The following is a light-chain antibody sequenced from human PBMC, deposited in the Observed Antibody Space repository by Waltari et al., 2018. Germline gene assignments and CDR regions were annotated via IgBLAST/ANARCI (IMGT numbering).Light chain of an antibody. J-gene: IGLJ3*02. CDR3: AAWDDSLNGLV. Sequence: QSVLTQTLPASGTPGQTVTISCSGSSSNIGGNSVNWYQQLPGTAPKLLIYRDNQRPSGVPDRFSGSKSGTSASLAISGLQSDDEADYYCAAWDDSLNGLVFGGGTQLTVL. CDR1: SSNIGGNS. V-gene: IGLV1-44*01. CDR2: RDN.